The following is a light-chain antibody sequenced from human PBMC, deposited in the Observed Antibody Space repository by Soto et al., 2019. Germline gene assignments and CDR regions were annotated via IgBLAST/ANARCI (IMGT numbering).Light chain of an antibody. CDR2: DAS. CDR3: QQRSNWPSRT. Sequence: EIVLIQSPAPLSLSPGERATLSCRASQSVGSYLAWYQHKPGQAPRLLISDASNRATGIPARFSGSGSETDFTLTISSLEPEDSAVYYCQQRSNWPSRTFGGGNKVEIK. J-gene: IGKJ4*01. V-gene: IGKV3-11*01. CDR1: QSVGSY.